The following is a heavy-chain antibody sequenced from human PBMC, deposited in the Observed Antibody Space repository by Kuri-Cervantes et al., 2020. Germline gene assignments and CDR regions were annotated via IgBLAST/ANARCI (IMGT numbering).Heavy chain of an antibody. CDR2: MNPNSGNT. D-gene: IGHD1-26*01. CDR3: ARGQEWALLQDQFWFDT. Sequence: ASVKVSCKASGYTFTSYDINWVRQATGRGLEWMGWMNPNSGNTGYAQKFQGRVTITRNTSISTAYMELSSLRSEDTAVYYCARGQEWALLQDQFWFDTWGQGTLVTVSS. J-gene: IGHJ5*02. CDR1: GYTFTSYD. V-gene: IGHV1-8*03.